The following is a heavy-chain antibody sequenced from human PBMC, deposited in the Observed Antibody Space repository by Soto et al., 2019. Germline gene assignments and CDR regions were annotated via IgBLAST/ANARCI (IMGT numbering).Heavy chain of an antibody. CDR3: ARAEITGTTVFDP. J-gene: IGHJ5*02. CDR2: IIPILGIA. D-gene: IGHD1-7*01. V-gene: IGHV1-69*02. CDR1: GGTFSSHT. Sequence: QVQLVQSGAEVKKPGSSVKVSCKASGGTFSSHTISWVRQAPGQGLEWMGRIIPILGIANYAQKFQGRVTITADKSTSTAYMELSSLRSEDTAVYYCARAEITGTTVFDPWGQGTLVTVSS.